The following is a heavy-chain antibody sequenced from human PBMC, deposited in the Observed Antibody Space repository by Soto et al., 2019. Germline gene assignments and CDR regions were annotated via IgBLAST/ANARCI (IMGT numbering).Heavy chain of an antibody. D-gene: IGHD2-15*01. CDR1: GFTVSTNY. V-gene: IGHV3-66*01. CDR2: IFPDGST. J-gene: IGHJ4*02. CDR3: ARRALPHAFVDY. Sequence: GGSLRLSCTVSGFTVSTNYMNWVRQAPGKGLEWVSAIFPDGSTYYTDSVRDRFTISRDNSKNTVYLQMNSLRAEDTAVYFCARRALPHAFVDYWGQGTLVTVSS.